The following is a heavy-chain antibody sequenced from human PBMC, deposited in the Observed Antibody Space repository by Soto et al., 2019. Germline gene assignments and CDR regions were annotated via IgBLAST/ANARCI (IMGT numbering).Heavy chain of an antibody. CDR3: ARYKSNYYYGMDV. CDR2: IYYSGIT. Sequence: PETLSLACIVCGGSISRGGYYWSWIRQHPGKGLEWIGYIYYSGITNYNPSLKSRVTISVDTSKNQFSLKLSSVTAADTAVYYCARYKSNYYYGMDVWGQGTTVT. CDR1: GGSISRGGYY. J-gene: IGHJ6*01. D-gene: IGHD1-20*01. V-gene: IGHV4-61*08.